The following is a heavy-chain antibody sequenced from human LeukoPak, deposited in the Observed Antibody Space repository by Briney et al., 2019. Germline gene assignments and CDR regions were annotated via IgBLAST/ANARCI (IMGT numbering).Heavy chain of an antibody. J-gene: IGHJ4*02. CDR3: ARHYYYGSGTYY. Sequence: PSETLSLTCTVSGGSISSSSYYWGWIRQPPGKGLEWIGSIYYSGSTYYNPSLKSRVTISVDTSKNQFSLKLSSVTAADTAVYYCARHYYYGSGTYYWGQGTLATVSS. CDR2: IYYSGST. CDR1: GGSISSSSYY. V-gene: IGHV4-39*01. D-gene: IGHD3-10*01.